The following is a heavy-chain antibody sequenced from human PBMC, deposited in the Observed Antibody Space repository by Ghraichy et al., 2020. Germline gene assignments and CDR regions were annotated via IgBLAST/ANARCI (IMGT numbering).Heavy chain of an antibody. D-gene: IGHD4/OR15-4a*01. CDR2: IYSGGST. CDR1: GFTVSSNY. V-gene: IGHV3-53*01. CDR3: ARNMVGTTLPDY. Sequence: GGFLRLSCAASGFTVSSNYMSWVRQAPGKGLEWVSVIYSGGSTYYADSVKGRFTISRDNSKNTLYLQLNSLRAEDTAVYYCARNMVGTTLPDYWGQGTLVTVSS. J-gene: IGHJ4*02.